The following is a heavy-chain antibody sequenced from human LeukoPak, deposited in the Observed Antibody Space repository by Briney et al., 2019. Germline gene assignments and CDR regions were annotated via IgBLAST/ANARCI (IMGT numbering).Heavy chain of an antibody. V-gene: IGHV4-30-2*01. J-gene: IGHJ4*02. CDR3: ARGRSSSSWYE. D-gene: IGHD6-13*01. Sequence: SQTLSLTCTVSGGSISSGGYYWSWIRQPPGKGLEWIGEINHSGSTNYNPSLKSRVTISVDTSKNQFSLKLSSVTAADTAVYYCARGRSSSSWYEWGQGTLVTVSS. CDR2: INHSGST. CDR1: GGSISSGGYY.